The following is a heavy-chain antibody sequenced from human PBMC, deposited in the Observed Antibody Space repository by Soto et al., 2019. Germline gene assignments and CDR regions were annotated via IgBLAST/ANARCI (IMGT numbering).Heavy chain of an antibody. Sequence: EVRLVESGGGLVQPGRSLRLSCAASGFTFDDYAMHWVRQAPGKGLEWVSGISWNSGSIGYADSVKGRFTISRDNAKNSLYLQMNSLRAEDTALYYCAKDTGSGWYLHFDYWGQGTLVTVSS. CDR1: GFTFDDYA. V-gene: IGHV3-9*01. CDR3: AKDTGSGWYLHFDY. CDR2: ISWNSGSI. D-gene: IGHD6-19*01. J-gene: IGHJ4*02.